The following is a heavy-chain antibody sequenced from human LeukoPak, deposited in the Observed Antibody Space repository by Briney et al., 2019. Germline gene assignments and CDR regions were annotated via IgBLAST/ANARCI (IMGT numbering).Heavy chain of an antibody. CDR3: ARDGYCGGDCWTDY. Sequence: GGSLRLSCAASGFTFSSYAMNWVRQAPGKGLEWVSGLSGSGLSTYYADSVKGRFTISRDNSKNTLYLQMNSLRAEDTAVYYCARDGYCGGDCWTDYWGQGTLVTVSS. CDR2: LSGSGLST. J-gene: IGHJ4*02. V-gene: IGHV3-23*01. CDR1: GFTFSSYA. D-gene: IGHD2-21*02.